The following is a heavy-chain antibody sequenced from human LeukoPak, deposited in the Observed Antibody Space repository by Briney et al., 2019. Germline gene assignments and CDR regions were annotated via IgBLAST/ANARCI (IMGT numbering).Heavy chain of an antibody. D-gene: IGHD3-16*02. Sequence: PSETLSLTCTVSGGSISSYYWTWIRQPPGKGLEWIGYIFYSGGSNYNPSLKSRVTISVDTSKNHFSLKLSSVTAADTAVYYCARLVSTFDIWGQGTIVSVSS. CDR3: ARLVSTFDI. V-gene: IGHV4-59*08. J-gene: IGHJ3*02. CDR1: GGSISSYY. CDR2: IFYSGGS.